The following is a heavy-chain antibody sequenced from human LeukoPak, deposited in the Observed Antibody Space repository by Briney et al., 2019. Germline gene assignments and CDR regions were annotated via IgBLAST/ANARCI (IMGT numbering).Heavy chain of an antibody. CDR1: GGSFSGYY. CDR3: ARGATGIAVAGYYYYGMDV. D-gene: IGHD6-19*01. Sequence: SSETLSLTCAVYGGSFSGYYWSWIRQPPGEGLEWIGEINHSGSTNYNPSLKSRVTISVDTSKNQFSLKLSSVTAADTAVYYCARGATGIAVAGYYYYGMDVWGQGTTVTVSS. CDR2: INHSGST. V-gene: IGHV4-34*01. J-gene: IGHJ6*02.